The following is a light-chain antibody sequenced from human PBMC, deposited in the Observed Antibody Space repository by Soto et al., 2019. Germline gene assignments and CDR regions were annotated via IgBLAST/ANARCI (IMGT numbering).Light chain of an antibody. CDR3: QQYDSWPLA. J-gene: IGKJ4*02. CDR2: GAS. Sequence: IVVTQCSGALFVCTEGGATRSPRARQSVDSNLAWYQQKPGQAPRLLIYGASTRPTGIPDRFRGGGFGTEFTLTISSLQSEDLAVYYCQQYDSWPLAVGGGTTGDIK. CDR1: QSVDSN. V-gene: IGKV3D-15*01.